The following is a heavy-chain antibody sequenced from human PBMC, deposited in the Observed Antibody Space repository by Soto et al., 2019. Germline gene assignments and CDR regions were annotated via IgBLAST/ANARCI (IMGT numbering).Heavy chain of an antibody. Sequence: QVQLVQSGADVKKPGSSVKVSCKASGGTLSYNAFSWVRQAPGQGLEWMGGIVTIFGTANHAQKFQDRVTITADEPRSTVYRGRRSRRSETRAVFYCGRNGAKGTTKSGLDVWGKGTPVTVPS. CDR3: GRNGAKGTTKSGLDV. CDR2: IVTIFGTA. D-gene: IGHD2-8*01. CDR1: GGTLSYNA. V-gene: IGHV1-69*01. J-gene: IGHJ6*04.